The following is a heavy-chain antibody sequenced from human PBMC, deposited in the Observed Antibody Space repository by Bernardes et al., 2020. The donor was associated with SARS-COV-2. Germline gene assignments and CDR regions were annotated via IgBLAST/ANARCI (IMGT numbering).Heavy chain of an antibody. D-gene: IGHD4-4*01. CDR2: IKHSGST. V-gene: IGHV4-34*01. J-gene: IGHJ6*02. CDR1: GVSFSGYC. CDR3: ARFQDSHYPRYYYYGTDF. Sequence: SGSLSLTCAVYGVSFSGYCLSWIRQAPGKGLEWMGDIKHSGSTNYNPSLMIAVTISVDTAKNQFALKLGSVTAADTAVYYCARFQDSHYPRYYYYGTDFWSHGTTLTVPS.